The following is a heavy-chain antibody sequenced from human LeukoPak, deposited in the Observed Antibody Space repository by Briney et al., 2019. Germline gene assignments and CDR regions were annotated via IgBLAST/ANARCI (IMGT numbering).Heavy chain of an antibody. CDR1: GGSISSGSYF. Sequence: SETLSLTCTVSGGSISSGSYFWSWIRQPAGKGLEWIGRIYTSESTNYNPSLKSRLTISVDTSKNQFSLKLSSVTAADTAVYYCARDGYCSRTSCYDAFDIWGQGIMVTVSS. D-gene: IGHD2-2*03. CDR3: ARDGYCSRTSCYDAFDI. V-gene: IGHV4-61*02. CDR2: IYTSEST. J-gene: IGHJ3*02.